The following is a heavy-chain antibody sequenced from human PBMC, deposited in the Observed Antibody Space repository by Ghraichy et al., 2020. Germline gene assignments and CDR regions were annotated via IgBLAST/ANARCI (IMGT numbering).Heavy chain of an antibody. V-gene: IGHV4-34*01. Sequence: SETLSLTCAVYGGSFSGYYWSWIRQPPGKGLEWIGEINHSGSTNYNPSLKSRVTISVDTSKNQFSLKLSSVTAADTAVYYCARGPRWIRYYYYMDVWGKGTTVTVSS. D-gene: IGHD5-18*01. CDR1: GGSFSGYY. CDR2: INHSGST. J-gene: IGHJ6*03. CDR3: ARGPRWIRYYYYMDV.